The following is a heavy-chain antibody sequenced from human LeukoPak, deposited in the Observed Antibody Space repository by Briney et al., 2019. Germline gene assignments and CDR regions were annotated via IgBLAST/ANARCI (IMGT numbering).Heavy chain of an antibody. J-gene: IGHJ4*02. D-gene: IGHD5-12*01. CDR2: ISYDGSDK. V-gene: IGHV3-30*04. CDR1: GFTFSIFA. Sequence: PGGSLRLSCAASGFTFSIFAMHWVRQAPGKGLEWVAVISYDGSDKHYADSVKGRFTISRDNSRNTLYLQMNSLRAEDTAVYYCAREVATTSEYWGQGTLVTVSS. CDR3: AREVATTSEY.